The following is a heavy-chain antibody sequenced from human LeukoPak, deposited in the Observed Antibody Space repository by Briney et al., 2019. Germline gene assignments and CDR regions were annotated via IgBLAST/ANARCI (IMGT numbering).Heavy chain of an antibody. J-gene: IGHJ4*02. V-gene: IGHV3-15*01. D-gene: IGHD3-22*01. CDR2: IKSKTDGGTT. Sequence: GVSLRLSCAASGFTFSHAWMSWVRQAPGKGLEWVGRIKSKTDGGTTDYAAPVKGRFTISRDDSKNTLYLQMNSLKTEDTAVYYCTTFSMIVVVITDWGQGTLVTVSS. CDR3: TTFSMIVVVITD. CDR1: GFTFSHAW.